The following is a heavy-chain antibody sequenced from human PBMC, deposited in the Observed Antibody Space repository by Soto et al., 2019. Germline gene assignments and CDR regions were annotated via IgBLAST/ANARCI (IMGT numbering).Heavy chain of an antibody. CDR1: GCSIRSGGYY. Sequence: PSETLSLTCPVSGCSIRSGGYYWSWIRQHPGKGLEWIGYIYYSGSTYYNPSLKSRVTISVDTSKNQFSLKLSSVTAADTAVYYCARVPAGTQDWFDPWGQGTLVTVPS. V-gene: IGHV4-31*03. D-gene: IGHD3-10*01. CDR2: IYYSGST. J-gene: IGHJ5*02. CDR3: ARVPAGTQDWFDP.